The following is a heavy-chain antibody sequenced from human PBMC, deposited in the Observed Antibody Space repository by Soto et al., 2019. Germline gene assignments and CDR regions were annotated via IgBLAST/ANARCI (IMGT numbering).Heavy chain of an antibody. CDR2: ISGSGGST. J-gene: IGHJ6*02. Sequence: GGSLRLSCAASGFTFSSYAMRWVRQAPGKGLEWVSAISGSGGSTYYADSVKGRFTISRDNSKNTLYLQMNSLRDEDTAVYYCARVVVVIPPGYYYAMDVWGQGTTVTVSS. CDR3: ARVVVVIPPGYYYAMDV. D-gene: IGHD3-22*01. V-gene: IGHV3-23*01. CDR1: GFTFSSYA.